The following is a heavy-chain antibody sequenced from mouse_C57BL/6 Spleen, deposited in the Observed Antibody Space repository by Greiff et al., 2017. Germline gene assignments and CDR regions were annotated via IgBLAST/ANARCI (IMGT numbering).Heavy chain of an antibody. Sequence: QVHVKQSGAELVRPGSSVKLSCKASGYTFTSYWMDWVKQRPGQGLEWIGNIYPSDSETHYNQKFKDKATLTVDKSSSTAYMQLSSLTSEDSAVYSFAMDRSCSFAYWGQGTLVTVSA. CDR1: GYTFTSYW. V-gene: IGHV1-61*01. D-gene: IGHD3-2*02. CDR3: AMDRSCSFAY. CDR2: IYPSDSET. J-gene: IGHJ3*01.